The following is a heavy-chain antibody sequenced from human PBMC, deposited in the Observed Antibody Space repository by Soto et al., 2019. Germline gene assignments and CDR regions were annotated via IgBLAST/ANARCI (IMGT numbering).Heavy chain of an antibody. V-gene: IGHV5-51*01. CDR3: ARLPINNDLLTGYTYGMDV. CDR2: IYPGDSDT. Sequence: GESVTISCRVSGYSSTSYWIVWVLQMPGKGIEWMGIIYPGDSDTRYSPSFQGQVTISADKSISTAYLQWSSLKASDTAMYYCARLPINNDLLTGYTYGMDVWGQGTTVTVSS. D-gene: IGHD3-9*01. J-gene: IGHJ6*01. CDR1: GYSSTSYW.